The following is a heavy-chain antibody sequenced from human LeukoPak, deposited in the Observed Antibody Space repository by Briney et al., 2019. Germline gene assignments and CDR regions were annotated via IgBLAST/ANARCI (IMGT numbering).Heavy chain of an antibody. CDR3: ARIRDGYNDAYDI. V-gene: IGHV1-46*01. D-gene: IGHD5-24*01. Sequence: ASVKVSCKASGYTFTSNYIHLVRQAHGQGFEWMAIINPSDGSTTNSQKFQGRVTMTRDTFTSTVYMELSGLRSEDTALYYCARIRDGYNDAYDIWGQGTMVTVSS. CDR2: INPSDGST. CDR1: GYTFTSNY. J-gene: IGHJ3*02.